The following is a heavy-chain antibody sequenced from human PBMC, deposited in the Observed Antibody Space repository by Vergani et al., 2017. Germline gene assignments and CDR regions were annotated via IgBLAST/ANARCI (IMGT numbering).Heavy chain of an antibody. D-gene: IGHD7-27*01. J-gene: IGHJ4*02. CDR1: GGSISSSSYY. Sequence: QLQLQESGPGLVKPSETLSLTCTVSGGSISSSSYYWGWIRQPPGKGLEWIGSIYYSGSTYYNPSLKSRVTISVDTSKNQFSLKLSSVTAADTAVYYCARSDWGSPLDYWGQGTLVTVSS. V-gene: IGHV4-39*01. CDR3: ARSDWGSPLDY. CDR2: IYYSGST.